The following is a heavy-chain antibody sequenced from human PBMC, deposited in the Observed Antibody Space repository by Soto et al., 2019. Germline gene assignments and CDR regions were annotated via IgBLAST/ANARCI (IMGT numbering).Heavy chain of an antibody. CDR1: GFTFSSYA. V-gene: IGHV3-23*01. Sequence: EVQLLESGGGLVQPGGSLRLSCAASGFTFSSYAMSWVRQAPGKGLEWVSAISGSGGSTYYADSVKGRFTISRDNSKNTPYPQMNRLRADDTAVYYRAKDSFGDSASPFDYWGQGTLVTVSS. J-gene: IGHJ4*02. D-gene: IGHD4-17*01. CDR3: AKDSFGDSASPFDY. CDR2: ISGSGGST.